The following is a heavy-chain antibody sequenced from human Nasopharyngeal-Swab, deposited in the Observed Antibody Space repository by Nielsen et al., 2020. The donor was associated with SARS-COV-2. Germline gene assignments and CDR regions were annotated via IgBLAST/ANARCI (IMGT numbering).Heavy chain of an antibody. J-gene: IGHJ4*02. Sequence: GESLRLSCAASGFTFSSYGMHWVRQAPGKGLEWVAVISYDGSNKYYADSVKGRFTISRDNSKNTLYLQMNSLRAEDTAVYYCASGGGVIAPFDYWGQGTLVTVSS. CDR2: ISYDGSNK. CDR1: GFTFSSYG. D-gene: IGHD3-16*02. V-gene: IGHV3-30*03. CDR3: ASGGGVIAPFDY.